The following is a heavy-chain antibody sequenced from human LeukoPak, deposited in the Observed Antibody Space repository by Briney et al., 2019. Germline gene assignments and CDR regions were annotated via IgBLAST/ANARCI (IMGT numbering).Heavy chain of an antibody. CDR2: ISSSGSTI. CDR3: AREGTSWYPYNY. CDR1: GFTFSSYE. D-gene: IGHD6-13*01. J-gene: IGHJ4*02. Sequence: GGSLRLSCAASGFTFSSYERNWVRQAPGKGLEWVSYISSSGSTIYYADSVKGRFTISRDNAKNSLYLQMNSLRAEDTAVYYCAREGTSWYPYNYWGQGTLVTVSS. V-gene: IGHV3-48*03.